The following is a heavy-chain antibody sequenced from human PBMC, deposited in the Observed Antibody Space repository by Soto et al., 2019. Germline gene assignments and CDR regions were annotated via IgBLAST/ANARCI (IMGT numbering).Heavy chain of an antibody. CDR1: GFTFSSYS. J-gene: IGHJ6*02. Sequence: PGGSLRLSCAASGFTFSSYSMNWVRQAPGKGLEWVSYISSSSSTIYYADSVKGRFTISRDNAKNSLYLQMNSLRDEDTAVYYCARDFTAPGGYYYGMDVWGQGTTVTVSS. V-gene: IGHV3-48*02. D-gene: IGHD3-10*01. CDR2: ISSSSSTI. CDR3: ARDFTAPGGYYYGMDV.